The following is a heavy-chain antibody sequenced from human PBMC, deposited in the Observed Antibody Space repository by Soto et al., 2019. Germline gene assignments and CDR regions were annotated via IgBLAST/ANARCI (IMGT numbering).Heavy chain of an antibody. Sequence: ASVKVSCKASGYTFTSSYMHWVRQAPGQGLEWMGTINPSGGSTSYSQEFQGRITMTRDTSTNTVYLELSSLRSEDTAVYYCVRGGTYTYGQNDYWGQGTLVTVSS. CDR1: GYTFTSSY. CDR3: VRGGTYTYGQNDY. J-gene: IGHJ4*02. V-gene: IGHV1-46*03. CDR2: INPSGGST. D-gene: IGHD5-18*01.